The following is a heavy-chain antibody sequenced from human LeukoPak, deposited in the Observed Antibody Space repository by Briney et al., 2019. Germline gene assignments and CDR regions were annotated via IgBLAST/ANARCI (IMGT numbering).Heavy chain of an antibody. CDR2: IYYSGST. V-gene: IGHV4-59*01. J-gene: IGHJ4*02. CDR1: GGSISSYY. Sequence: SETLSLTCTVSGGSISSYYWSWIRQPPGKGLEWIGYIYYSGSTNYNPSLKSRVTISVDTSKNQFSVKLSSVPAADTAVYYCARVSRSWSGYYPYYFDYWGQGTLVTVSS. CDR3: ARVSRSWSGYYPYYFDY. D-gene: IGHD3-3*01.